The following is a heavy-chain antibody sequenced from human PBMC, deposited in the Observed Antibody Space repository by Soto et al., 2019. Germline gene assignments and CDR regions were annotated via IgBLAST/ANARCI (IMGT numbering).Heavy chain of an antibody. J-gene: IGHJ4*02. D-gene: IGHD2-2*01. CDR2: IYYSGST. V-gene: IGHV4-59*08. CDR3: ARHSNEYRKSLDY. Sequence: SETLSLSCTVSGGSIGSYYWSWIRQPPGKGLEWIAYIYYSGSTNYNPSLKSRVTISVDTSKNLFSLKLTSVTAADTAVYYCARHSNEYRKSLDYWGQGTLVTGSS. CDR1: GGSIGSYY.